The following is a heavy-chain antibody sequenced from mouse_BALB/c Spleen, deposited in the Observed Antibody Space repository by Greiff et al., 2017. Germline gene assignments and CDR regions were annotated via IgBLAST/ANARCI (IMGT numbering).Heavy chain of an antibody. V-gene: IGHV14-1*02. J-gene: IGHJ2*01. CDR3: TVRGGGYYLDY. CDR1: GFTINDYY. Sequence: VQLQQSGAELVRPGALVKLSCKASGFTINDYYMHWVKQRPEQGLEWIGWIDPENGNTIYDPKFQGKASITADTSSNTAYLQLSSLTSEDTAVYYCTVRGGGYYLDYWGQGTTLTVSS. CDR2: IDPENGNT.